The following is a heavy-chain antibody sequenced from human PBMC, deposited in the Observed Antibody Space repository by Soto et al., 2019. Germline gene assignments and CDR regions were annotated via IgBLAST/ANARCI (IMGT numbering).Heavy chain of an antibody. CDR2: TSYSGST. J-gene: IGHJ6*03. V-gene: IGHV4-31*03. Sequence: SETLSLTCTVSGGSVSSGGHYWSWIRQNPGKGLEWIGYTSYSGSTNYNSSLKSRVTISVDTSKNQVSLKVSSVTAADTAVYYCAKMADSSYGYMDVWGKGTTVTVSS. D-gene: IGHD5-18*01. CDR1: GGSVSSGGHY. CDR3: AKMADSSYGYMDV.